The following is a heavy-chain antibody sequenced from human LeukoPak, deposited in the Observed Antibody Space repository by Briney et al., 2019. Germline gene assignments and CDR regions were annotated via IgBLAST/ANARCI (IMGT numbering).Heavy chain of an antibody. CDR2: ITGSSTWT. CDR1: GFTFSTYG. D-gene: IGHD7-27*01. J-gene: IGHJ2*01. V-gene: IGHV3-23*01. CDR3: ARELVSLGTGYFDL. Sequence: PGGSLRLSCEASGFTFSTYGMTWVRQAPGKGLEWVSGITGSSTWTYYADSVKGRFTISRDNSNNTLHLQMNSLRAEDRAIYYCARELVSLGTGYFDLWGRGTLVTVSS.